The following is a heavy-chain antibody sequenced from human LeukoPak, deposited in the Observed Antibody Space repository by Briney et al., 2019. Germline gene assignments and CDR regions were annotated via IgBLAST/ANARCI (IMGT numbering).Heavy chain of an antibody. D-gene: IGHD1-26*01. CDR1: GGSISSYY. Sequence: PSETLSLTCTVSGGSISSYYWSWIRQPPGKGLEWIGYIYYSGSTNYNPSLKSRVTTSVDTSKNQLSLKLSSVTAADTAVYYCARGRNGAFDYWGQGTLVTVSS. CDR2: IYYSGST. J-gene: IGHJ4*02. V-gene: IGHV4-59*12. CDR3: ARGRNGAFDY.